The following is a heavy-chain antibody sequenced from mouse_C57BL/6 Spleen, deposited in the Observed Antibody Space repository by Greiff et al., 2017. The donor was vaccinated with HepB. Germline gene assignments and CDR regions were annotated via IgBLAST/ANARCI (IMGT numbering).Heavy chain of an antibody. V-gene: IGHV1-55*01. CDR3: AREGREVGGYAMDY. J-gene: IGHJ4*01. CDR2: IYPGSGST. D-gene: IGHD1-1*01. CDR1: GYTFTSYW. Sequence: VQLQQPGAELVKPGASVKMSCKASGYTFTSYWITWVKQRPGQGLEWIGDIYPGSGSTNYNEKFKSKATLTVDTSSSTAYMQLSSLTSEDSAVYYCAREGREVGGYAMDYWGQGTSVTVSS.